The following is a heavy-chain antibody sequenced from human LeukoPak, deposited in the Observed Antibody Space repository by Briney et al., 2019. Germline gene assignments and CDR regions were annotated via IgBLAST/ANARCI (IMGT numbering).Heavy chain of an antibody. CDR1: GYSISSAYY. D-gene: IGHD2-8*02. V-gene: IGHV4-38-2*02. J-gene: IGHJ4*02. Sequence: SETLSLTCTVSGYSISSAYYWGWIRQSPGKGLEWIWSFHYSGSTSYNPSLKSRATISVDSSKNQFSLRLSSVTAADTAVYYCARGFWSRYYDYWGQGTLVTVSS. CDR2: FHYSGST. CDR3: ARGFWSRYYDY.